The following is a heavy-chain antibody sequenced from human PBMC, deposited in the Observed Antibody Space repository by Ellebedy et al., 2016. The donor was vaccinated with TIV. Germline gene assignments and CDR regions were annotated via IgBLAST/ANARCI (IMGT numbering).Heavy chain of an antibody. V-gene: IGHV3-74*01. D-gene: IGHD4-23*01. CDR2: IATDGSST. CDR1: GFTFSGYW. CDR3: VRDKQDYGGGYYFDGMDV. Sequence: PGGSLRLSCAASGFTFSGYWMHRVRQPPGKGLVWVSRIATDGSSTTYADSVKGRFSISRDNAKHTLYLHMSSLRAEDTAVYYCVRDKQDYGGGYYFDGMDVWGQGTMVTISS. J-gene: IGHJ6*02.